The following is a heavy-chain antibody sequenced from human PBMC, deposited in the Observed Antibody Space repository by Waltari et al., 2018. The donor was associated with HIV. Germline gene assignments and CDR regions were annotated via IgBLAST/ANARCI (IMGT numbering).Heavy chain of an antibody. Sequence: QLQLQESGPGLVKPSETLSLTCTVPGGSISSSSYYWGWTRQPPGKGLEWIGSIYYSGSTYYNPSLKSRVTISVDTSKNQFSLKLSSVTAADTAVYYCARHQAERQWLVPRVWWFDPWGQGTLVTVSS. V-gene: IGHV4-39*01. J-gene: IGHJ5*02. D-gene: IGHD6-19*01. CDR3: ARHQAERQWLVPRVWWFDP. CDR2: IYYSGST. CDR1: GGSISSSSYY.